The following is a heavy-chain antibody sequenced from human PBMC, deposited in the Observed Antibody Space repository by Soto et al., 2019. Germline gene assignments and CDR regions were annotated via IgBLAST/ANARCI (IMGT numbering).Heavy chain of an antibody. J-gene: IGHJ4*02. Sequence: SETLSLTCTVSGGSISSSSYYWGWIRQPPGKGLEWIGSIYYSGSTYYNPSLKSRVTISVDTSKNQFSLKLSSVTAADTAVYYCASSPPYNWNYPTHGYYFDYWGQGTLVTVSS. CDR2: IYYSGST. CDR1: GGSISSSSYY. D-gene: IGHD1-7*01. CDR3: ASSPPYNWNYPTHGYYFDY. V-gene: IGHV4-39*01.